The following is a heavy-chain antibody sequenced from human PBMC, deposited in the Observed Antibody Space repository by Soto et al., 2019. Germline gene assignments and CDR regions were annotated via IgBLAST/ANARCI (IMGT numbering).Heavy chain of an antibody. CDR1: GFTLSNYV. CDR2: IGSSSVTI. Sequence: GVSLRLSCAASGFTLSNYVMNWVRQAPGKGLEWISCIGSSSVTIFHADSVKGRFTISRDSAKNSLYLQMNSLRAEDTAMYYCAKGVPGIAVAGTGYFQHWGQGT. V-gene: IGHV3-48*01. J-gene: IGHJ1*01. D-gene: IGHD6-19*01. CDR3: AKGVPGIAVAGTGYFQH.